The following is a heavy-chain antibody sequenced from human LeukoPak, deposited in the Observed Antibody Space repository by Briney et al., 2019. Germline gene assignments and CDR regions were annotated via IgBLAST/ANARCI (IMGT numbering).Heavy chain of an antibody. J-gene: IGHJ4*02. CDR3: ARGIGDLTY. Sequence: PSETLSLTCTVSAAPITSYYWSWIRQPPGKGLEWIGYIYYSGSTNYNPSLKSRVAISVDTSKNQVSLRLSSVTAADTAVYYCARGIGDLTYWGQGTLVTVSS. D-gene: IGHD3-16*01. CDR1: AAPITSYY. CDR2: IYYSGST. V-gene: IGHV4-59*01.